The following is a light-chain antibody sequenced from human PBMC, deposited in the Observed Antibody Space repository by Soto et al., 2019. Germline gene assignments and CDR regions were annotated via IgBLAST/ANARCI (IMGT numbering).Light chain of an antibody. CDR3: SSFTSSSTYG. V-gene: IGLV2-14*01. J-gene: IGLJ1*01. CDR2: EVS. CDR1: SSDVGAYNS. Sequence: QSVLTQPASVSGSPGQSITISCTGTSSDVGAYNSVSWYQQYPGKAPKLMMYEVSNRPSGVSDRFSGSKSGNTASLTISGLQTGDEADYYCSSFTSSSTYGFGTGTKVTVL.